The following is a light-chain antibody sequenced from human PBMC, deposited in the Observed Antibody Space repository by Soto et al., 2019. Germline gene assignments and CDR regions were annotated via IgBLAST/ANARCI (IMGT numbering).Light chain of an antibody. V-gene: IGLV3-21*02. Sequence: SSELTQPPSVSVAPGQTARITCGGSNIGSKSVHWYQQKPGQAPVLVVYDDSDRPSGIPERFSGSKSGNTATLTFSRVEAGDEADYFCQVWETSTDHPVVFGGGTKLTVL. CDR1: NIGSKS. CDR2: DDS. CDR3: QVWETSTDHPVV. J-gene: IGLJ2*01.